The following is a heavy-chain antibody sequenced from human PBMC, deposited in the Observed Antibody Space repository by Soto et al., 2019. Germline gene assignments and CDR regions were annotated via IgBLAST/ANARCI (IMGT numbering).Heavy chain of an antibody. CDR3: ARDAALDCSGGSCYYYYYYYMDV. CDR1: GYTFTSYA. Sequence: QVQLVQSGAEVKKPGASVKVSCKASGYTFTSYAMHWVRQAPGQRLEWMGWINAGNGNTKYSQKFQGRVTITRDTTASTADMELSSLRSEDTAVYYCARDAALDCSGGSCYYYYYYYMDVWGKGTTVTVSS. J-gene: IGHJ6*03. D-gene: IGHD2-15*01. V-gene: IGHV1-3*01. CDR2: INAGNGNT.